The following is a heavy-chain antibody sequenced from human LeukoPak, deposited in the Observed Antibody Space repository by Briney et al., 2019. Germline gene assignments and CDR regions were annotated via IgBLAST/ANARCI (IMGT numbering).Heavy chain of an antibody. CDR3: AKGRILKGEVAGIGDFDL. D-gene: IGHD6-19*01. CDR1: GGTFTTYT. CDR2: IIPIFGTT. V-gene: IGHV1-69*06. Sequence: SVKVSCKASGGTFTTYTISWVRQAPGQGLEWMGAIIPIFGTTHYAQKFQGRVTITADKSTTTAYREMRSLRSEDTAVYYCAKGRILKGEVAGIGDFDLWGQGTLVTVSS. J-gene: IGHJ4*02.